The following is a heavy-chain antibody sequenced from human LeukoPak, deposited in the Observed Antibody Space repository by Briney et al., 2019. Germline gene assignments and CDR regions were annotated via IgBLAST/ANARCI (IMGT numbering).Heavy chain of an antibody. CDR1: GGTFSSYA. D-gene: IGHD2-2*01. Sequence: SVKVSCKASGGTFSSYAISWVRQAPGQGLGWMGRIIPILGIANYAQKFQGRVTITADKSTSTAYMELSSLRSEDTAVYYCARDSGCSSTSCYRDDAFDIWGQGTMVTVSS. CDR3: ARDSGCSSTSCYRDDAFDI. CDR2: IIPILGIA. V-gene: IGHV1-69*04. J-gene: IGHJ3*02.